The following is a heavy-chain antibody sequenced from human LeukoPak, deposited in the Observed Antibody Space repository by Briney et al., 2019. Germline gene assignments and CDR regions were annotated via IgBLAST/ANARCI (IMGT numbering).Heavy chain of an antibody. D-gene: IGHD3-22*01. J-gene: IGHJ4*02. Sequence: PGGSLRLSCAASGFTFSSYAMHRVRQAPGKGLEWVAVISYDGSNKYYADSVEGRFTISRDNSKNTLYLQMNSLRAEDTAVYYCAAHYYDSSGYYSPDYWGQGTLVTVSS. CDR1: GFTFSSYA. CDR3: AAHYYDSSGYYSPDY. CDR2: ISYDGSNK. V-gene: IGHV3-30-3*01.